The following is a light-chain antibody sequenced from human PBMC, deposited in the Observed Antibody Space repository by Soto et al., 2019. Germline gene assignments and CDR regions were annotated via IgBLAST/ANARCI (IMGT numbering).Light chain of an antibody. J-gene: IGKJ4*01. CDR2: AAS. CDR1: QGISTS. CDR3: QQVNGFPFT. V-gene: IGKV1-9*01. Sequence: EIQLTQSPSSLAASVGDRVTMTCRASQGISTSLAWYQQKPGKAPKLLIFAASTLQSGVPSRFSGSESGTEFTLTISSLQPEDFATYSCQQVNGFPFTFGGGTKVEL.